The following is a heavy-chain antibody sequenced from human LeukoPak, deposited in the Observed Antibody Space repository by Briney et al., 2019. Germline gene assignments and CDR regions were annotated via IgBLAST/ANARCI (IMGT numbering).Heavy chain of an antibody. CDR1: GFTFSSYA. V-gene: IGHV3-23*01. CDR3: AKAVVGVAAIVY. D-gene: IGHD2-15*01. J-gene: IGHJ4*02. CDR2: ISAGGGST. Sequence: PGGSLRLSCAASGFTFSSYAMTSVRQAPGKGLEWVSGISAGGGSTYYADSVKGRFTISRDNSKNTLYLQMNSLRAEDTAIYYCAKAVVGVAAIVYWGQGTLVTVSS.